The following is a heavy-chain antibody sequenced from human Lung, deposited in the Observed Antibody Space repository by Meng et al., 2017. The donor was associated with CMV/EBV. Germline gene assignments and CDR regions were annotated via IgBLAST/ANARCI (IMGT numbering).Heavy chain of an antibody. Sequence: SVTVSCKACVGTFSRYAISWLRPAPGQGLDWMGGIIPILGIANYAQKFQGRVTITADKSTSTAYMDLSSLRSEDTDVYYCARGPSYSSGFPDCWGQGTLVTVSS. V-gene: IGHV1-69*10. CDR2: IIPILGIA. CDR1: VGTFSRYA. CDR3: ARGPSYSSGFPDC. J-gene: IGHJ4*02. D-gene: IGHD6-19*01.